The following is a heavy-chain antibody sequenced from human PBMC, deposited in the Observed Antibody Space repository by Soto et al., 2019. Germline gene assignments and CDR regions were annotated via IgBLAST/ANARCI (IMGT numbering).Heavy chain of an antibody. Sequence: SETLSLTCTVSGGSISSGGYYWSWIRQHPGKGLEWIGYIYYSGSTYYNPSLKSRVTISVDTSKNQFSLKLSSVTAADTAVYYCARDPEYSYGFAFAFDIWRQGTMVTVSS. J-gene: IGHJ3*02. CDR3: ARDPEYSYGFAFAFDI. D-gene: IGHD5-18*01. V-gene: IGHV4-31*03. CDR2: IYYSGST. CDR1: GGSISSGGYY.